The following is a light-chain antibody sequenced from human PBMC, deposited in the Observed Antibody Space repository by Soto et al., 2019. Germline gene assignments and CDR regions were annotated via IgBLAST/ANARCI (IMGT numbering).Light chain of an antibody. CDR2: AAS. Sequence: DIRMTQSPSSLSASMGDRVTITCRASQSISTYLNWYQQKLGKAPKLLIYAASTLQSGVPSRFSGSGSGTDFTLNISSLQPEDFATYYCQQSYNTPRTFGQGTKVEIK. CDR3: QQSYNTPRT. J-gene: IGKJ1*01. CDR1: QSISTY. V-gene: IGKV1-39*01.